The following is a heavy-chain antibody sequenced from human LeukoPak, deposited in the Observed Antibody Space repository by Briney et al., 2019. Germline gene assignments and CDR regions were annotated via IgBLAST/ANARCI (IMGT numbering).Heavy chain of an antibody. CDR3: TTAALWGPYYFDY. CDR2: IKSKTDGGTT. V-gene: IGHV3-15*01. Sequence: GGSLRLSCVASGFTFSNAWMSWVRQAPGKGLEWVGRIKSKTDGGTTDYAAPVKGRFTISRDDSKNTLYLQMNSLKTEDTAVYYCTTAALWGPYYFDYWGQGTLVTVSS. CDR1: GFTFSNAW. J-gene: IGHJ4*02. D-gene: IGHD3-16*01.